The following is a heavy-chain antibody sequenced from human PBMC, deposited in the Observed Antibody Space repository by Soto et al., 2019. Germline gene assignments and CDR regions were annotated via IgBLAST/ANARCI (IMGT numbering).Heavy chain of an antibody. V-gene: IGHV1-69*02. CDR3: ARAAEQWLVSGWFDP. CDR1: GGTLSSYT. D-gene: IGHD6-19*01. CDR2: IIPILGIA. Sequence: SVKVSCKASGGTLSSYTISWVRQAPGQGLEWMGRIIPILGIANYAQKFQGRVTITADKSTSTAYMELSSLRSEDTAVYYCARAAEQWLVSGWFDPWGQGTLVTVSS. J-gene: IGHJ5*02.